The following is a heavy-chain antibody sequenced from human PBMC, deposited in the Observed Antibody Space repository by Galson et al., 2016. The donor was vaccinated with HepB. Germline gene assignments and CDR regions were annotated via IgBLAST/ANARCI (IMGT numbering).Heavy chain of an antibody. V-gene: IGHV4-59*08. CDR1: GGSINTFY. CDR2: VYHNGAT. J-gene: IGHJ3*02. D-gene: IGHD4-17*01. CDR3: ARSSRVFYYGPFDI. Sequence: SETLSLTCTISGGSINTFYWSWIRQPPGKGLEWIGYVYHNGATNYNSSLKSRVTISMDTSRNQFSLSLSSVTAADTAVYFCARSSRVFYYGPFDIWGHGTMVTVSS.